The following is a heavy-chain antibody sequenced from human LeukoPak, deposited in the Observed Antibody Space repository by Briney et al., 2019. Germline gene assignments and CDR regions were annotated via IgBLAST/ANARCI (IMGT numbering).Heavy chain of an antibody. CDR2: MYSGGST. J-gene: IGHJ6*02. V-gene: IGHV3-66*01. D-gene: IGHD4-11*01. CDR1: VFTASSYY. Sequence: GGSLRLSCAPSVFTASSYYMTWVRQAPGKGLGWVSVMYSGGSTYYADSVKGRVATSRDNSQNTVFLQMNSVRVEDTAVYYCARSYSNHLFGMDVWGQGTAVTVSS. CDR3: ARSYSNHLFGMDV.